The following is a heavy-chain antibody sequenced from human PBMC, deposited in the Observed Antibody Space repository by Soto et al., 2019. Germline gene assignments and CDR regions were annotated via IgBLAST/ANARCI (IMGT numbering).Heavy chain of an antibody. CDR1: GGSISSGDYY. CDR2: IYYSGST. CDR3: ARGRYFDWAYYFVS. Sequence: SETLSLTCTVSGGSISSGDYYWSWIRQPPGKGLEWIGYIYYSGSTYYNPSLKSRVTISVDTSKNQFSLKLSSVTAADTAVYYCARGRYFDWAYYFVSWGQGPLVTVSS. V-gene: IGHV4-30-4*01. J-gene: IGHJ4*02. D-gene: IGHD3-9*01.